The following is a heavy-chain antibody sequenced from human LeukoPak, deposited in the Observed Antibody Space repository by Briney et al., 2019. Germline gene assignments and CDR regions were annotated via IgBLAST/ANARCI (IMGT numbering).Heavy chain of an antibody. CDR2: ISYDGSNK. J-gene: IGHJ6*02. CDR1: GFTFSSYG. Sequence: GRSLRLSCAASGFTFSSYGMHWVRQAPGKGLEWVAVISYDGSNKYYADSVKGRFTISRDNSKNTLYLQMNSLRAEDTAVYYCAKDLEYSSSSAYYYGMDVWGQGTTVTVSS. V-gene: IGHV3-30*18. CDR3: AKDLEYSSSSAYYYGMDV. D-gene: IGHD6-6*01.